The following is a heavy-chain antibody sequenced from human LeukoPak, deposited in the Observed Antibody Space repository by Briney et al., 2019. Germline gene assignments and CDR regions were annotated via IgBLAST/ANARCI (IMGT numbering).Heavy chain of an antibody. Sequence: SVKVSCKASGGTFSSXAXXXXXXXXGXXXXXXXXXIPILGIANYAQKFQGRVTITADKSTSTAYMELSSLRSEDTAVYYCAREGDSSGYYYAGFDYWGQGTLVTVSS. J-gene: IGHJ4*02. CDR2: XIPILGIA. CDR1: GGTFSSXA. D-gene: IGHD3-22*01. V-gene: IGHV1-69*10. CDR3: AREGDSSGYYYAGFDY.